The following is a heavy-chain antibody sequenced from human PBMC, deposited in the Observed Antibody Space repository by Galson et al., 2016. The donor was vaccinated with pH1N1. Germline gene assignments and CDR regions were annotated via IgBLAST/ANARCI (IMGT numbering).Heavy chain of an antibody. J-gene: IGHJ4*02. V-gene: IGHV5-51*01. CDR2: IYPGDSDT. CDR1: GYIFTTYW. Sequence: QSGAEVKKPGESLKISCKGSGYIFTTYWIAWVRQMPGKGLECMGIIYPGDSDTRYSPSFQGQVTISADTSTSTAYLQSNHLQASDTAMYYGARRTGSTRGLFYCWGQGTLFTVS. CDR3: ARRTGSTRGLFYC. D-gene: IGHD1-14*01.